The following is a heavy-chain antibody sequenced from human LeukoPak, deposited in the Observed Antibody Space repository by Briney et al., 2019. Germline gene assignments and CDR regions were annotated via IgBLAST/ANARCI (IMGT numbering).Heavy chain of an antibody. Sequence: PGGSLRLSCAASGFIFSDYGIHWVRQAPGKGLEWVTFIRYDGITKYHADSVKGRFTISRDNPKNTVYLQMNSLRAEDTAVYYCGSLVMGGDAFDIWGQGTMVTVSS. D-gene: IGHD3-16*01. J-gene: IGHJ3*02. CDR3: GSLVMGGDAFDI. V-gene: IGHV3-30*02. CDR2: IRYDGITK. CDR1: GFIFSDYG.